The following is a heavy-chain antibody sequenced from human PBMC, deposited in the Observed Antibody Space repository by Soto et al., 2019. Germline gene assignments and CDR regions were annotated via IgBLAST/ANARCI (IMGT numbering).Heavy chain of an antibody. V-gene: IGHV1-46*01. CDR1: GYTFTNYN. D-gene: IGHD3-10*01. Sequence: KVCCQASGYTFTNYNIHWFRHAPGQGLEWLGIIRPSGINTGYAQGFQGRVTVTRDTSTSTANMELASLTSEDTAVYYCARAPKESFYFDYCGQRTLVTVSS. CDR2: IRPSGINT. CDR3: ARAPKESFYFDY. J-gene: IGHJ4*02.